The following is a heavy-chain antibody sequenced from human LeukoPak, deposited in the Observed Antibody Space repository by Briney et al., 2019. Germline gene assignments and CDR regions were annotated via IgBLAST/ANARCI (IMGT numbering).Heavy chain of an antibody. D-gene: IGHD4-11*01. CDR2: ISGSGDNT. V-gene: IGHV3-23*01. Sequence: HSGGSLRLSCAASGFTFSSYAMSWVRQVPGKGLEWVSVISGSGDNTYYADSVKGRFTISRDNSKNMLYLQMNSLRAEDTAVYYCATTSPQTDDYRSKGAMAVWGQGITVTVSS. CDR3: ATTSPQTDDYRSKGAMAV. J-gene: IGHJ6*02. CDR1: GFTFSSYA.